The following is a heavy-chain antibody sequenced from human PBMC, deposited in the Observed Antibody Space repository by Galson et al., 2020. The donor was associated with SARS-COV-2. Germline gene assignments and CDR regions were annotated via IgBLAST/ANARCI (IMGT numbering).Heavy chain of an antibody. CDR1: GFIFRSYG. V-gene: IGHV3-21*01. CDR3: ARTIIETQDHRPTVDV. CDR2: ISPASAYK. Sequence: GGSLRLSCAASGFIFRSYGMTWVRQAPGKGLEWVSSISPASAYKYHTESVQGRFTISRDNAESSLYLQMNSLRVEDTGVYYCARTIIETQDHRPTVDVWGQGTTVTVSS. J-gene: IGHJ6*02. D-gene: IGHD1-20*01.